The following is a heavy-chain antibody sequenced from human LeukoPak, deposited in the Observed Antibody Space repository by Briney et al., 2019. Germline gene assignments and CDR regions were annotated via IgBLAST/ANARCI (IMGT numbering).Heavy chain of an antibody. J-gene: IGHJ3*02. V-gene: IGHV3-30*02. D-gene: IGHD2-2*01. CDR2: IRYDGSNK. CDR1: GFTFSSYG. Sequence: GGSLRLSCAASGFTFSSYGMHWVRQAPGKGLEWAAFIRYDGSNKYYADSVKGRFTISRDNSKNTLYLQMNSLRAEDTAVYYCANWSPQPLSAFDIWGQGTMVTVSS. CDR3: ANWSPQPLSAFDI.